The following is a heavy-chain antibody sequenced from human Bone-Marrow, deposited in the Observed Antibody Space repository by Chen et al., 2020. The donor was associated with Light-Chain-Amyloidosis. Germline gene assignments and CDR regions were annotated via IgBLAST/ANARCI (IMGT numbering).Heavy chain of an antibody. CDR2: IIPMFGKT. D-gene: IGHD2-2*01. CDR3: ARRGYCSGTSCSRENYYFYYGLDV. V-gene: IGHV1-69*06. CDR1: GGTFSIYS. J-gene: IGHJ6*02. Sequence: QVQLVQSGAEVKRPGSSVKVSCKASGGTFSIYSINWVRLAPGQGLEWVGQIIPMFGKTNYARKFQGRVSINADKSATVAYMELSSLRSEDTAVYYCARRGYCSGTSCSRENYYFYYGLDVWGQGTTVTVSS.